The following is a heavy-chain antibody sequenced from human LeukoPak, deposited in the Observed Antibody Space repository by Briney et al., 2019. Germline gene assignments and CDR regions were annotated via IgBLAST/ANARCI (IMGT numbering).Heavy chain of an antibody. CDR2: IKQDGSEK. CDR3: ARVRSGLPDY. V-gene: IGHV3-7*01. D-gene: IGHD6-19*01. J-gene: IGHJ4*02. CDR1: GFTFSSYW. Sequence: GGSVRLSCAASGFTFSSYWMRWVRQAPGKGLEWMANIKQDGSEKYYVDSVRGRFTISRDNDKDSLYLQMNSLRAEDTAVYYCARVRSGLPDYWGQGTLVTVSS.